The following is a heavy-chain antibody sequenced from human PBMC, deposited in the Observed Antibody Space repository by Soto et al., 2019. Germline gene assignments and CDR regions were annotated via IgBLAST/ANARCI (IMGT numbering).Heavy chain of an antibody. Sequence: SETLSLTCTVSGGSISSSSYYWGWIRQPPGKGLEWIGSIYYSVSTYYNPSLKSRVTISVDTSKNQFSLKLSSVTAADSAVYYCARPGYGDYFYFQHWGQGTLVTVSS. D-gene: IGHD4-17*01. J-gene: IGHJ1*01. CDR3: ARPGYGDYFYFQH. CDR2: IYYSVST. CDR1: GGSISSSSYY. V-gene: IGHV4-39*01.